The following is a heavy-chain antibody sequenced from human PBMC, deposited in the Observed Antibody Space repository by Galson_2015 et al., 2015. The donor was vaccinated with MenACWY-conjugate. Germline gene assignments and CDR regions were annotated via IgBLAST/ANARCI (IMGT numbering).Heavy chain of an antibody. Sequence: SLRLSCAGSGFAFSGYAMTWVRQAPGKGLKWVSTINVSGGSTHYADFVRGRVTISRDNSRNTVHLQMNSLRVDDTAVYYCARHMGPSANSYWYGVDYWGRATLVTVSS. CDR1: GFAFSGYA. CDR2: INVSGGST. J-gene: IGHJ4*02. CDR3: ARHMGPSANSYWYGVDY. D-gene: IGHD3-10*01. V-gene: IGHV3-23*01.